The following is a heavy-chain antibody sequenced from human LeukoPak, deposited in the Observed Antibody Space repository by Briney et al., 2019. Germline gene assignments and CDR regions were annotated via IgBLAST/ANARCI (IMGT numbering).Heavy chain of an antibody. V-gene: IGHV3-43*01. J-gene: IGHJ4*02. D-gene: IGHD7-27*01. Sequence: PGGSLRLSCAASGFGLDGYTMHWVRQFPGKGLEWVSLINWNGDETYYADSVKGRFTISRDNAKNSLYLQMNSLRAEDTAVYYCARDLNWETYWGQGTLVSVSS. CDR1: GFGLDGYT. CDR2: INWNGDET. CDR3: ARDLNWETY.